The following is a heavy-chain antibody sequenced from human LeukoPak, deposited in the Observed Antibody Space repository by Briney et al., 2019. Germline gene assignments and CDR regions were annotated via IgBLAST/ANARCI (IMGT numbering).Heavy chain of an antibody. V-gene: IGHV1-24*01. CDR2: FDPEDGET. Sequence: ASVKVSCKVSGYTLTELSMHWVRQAPGKGLEWMGGFDPEDGETIYAQKFQGRVTMTEDTSTDTAYMELSSLRSEDTAVYYCAGRVGYSGYLDHFGYWGQGTLVTVSS. CDR3: AGRVGYSGYLDHFGY. D-gene: IGHD5-12*01. J-gene: IGHJ4*02. CDR1: GYTLTELS.